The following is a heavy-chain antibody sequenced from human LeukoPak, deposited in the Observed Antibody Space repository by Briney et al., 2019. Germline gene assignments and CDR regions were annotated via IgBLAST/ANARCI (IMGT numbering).Heavy chain of an antibody. J-gene: IGHJ4*02. CDR3: ARKSSIRGGFH. CDR1: GGSFSGYY. CDR2: INHSGST. V-gene: IGHV4-34*01. Sequence: PSETLSLTCAVYGGSFSGYYWTWLRQPPGKGLEWIGEINHSGSTNYNPSLKSRITIPVDTSKNQFSLKLISVTAADTAVYYCARKSSIRGGFHWGQGTLVTVSS. D-gene: IGHD2-2*01.